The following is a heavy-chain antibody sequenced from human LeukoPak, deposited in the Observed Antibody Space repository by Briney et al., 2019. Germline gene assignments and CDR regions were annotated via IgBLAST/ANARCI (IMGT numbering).Heavy chain of an antibody. CDR1: GYTFTSYD. J-gene: IGHJ4*02. CDR3: ARGEGWSDYCRSLAY. D-gene: IGHD3-3*01. CDR2: MNPNSGNT. V-gene: IGHV1-8*03. Sequence: ASVKVSCKASGYTFTSYDINWVRQATGQGLEWMGWMNPNSGNTGYAQKFQGRVTITRNISITTAYMELSSLRSDDTAVYYCARGEGWSDYCRSLAYWGQGTLVTVSS.